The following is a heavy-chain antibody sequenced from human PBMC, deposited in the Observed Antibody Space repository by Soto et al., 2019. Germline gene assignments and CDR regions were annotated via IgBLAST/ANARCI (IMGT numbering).Heavy chain of an antibody. V-gene: IGHV3-21*01. Sequence: WGSLGISCAASGFTFSSYSMNWVRQAPGKGLEWVSSISSSSSYIYYADSVKGRITISRDNAKNSLYLQMNSLRAEDTAVYYCAKVKSSSFREKDYWGQGTLVTVSS. D-gene: IGHD6-6*01. J-gene: IGHJ4*02. CDR3: AKVKSSSFREKDY. CDR1: GFTFSSYS. CDR2: ISSSSSYI.